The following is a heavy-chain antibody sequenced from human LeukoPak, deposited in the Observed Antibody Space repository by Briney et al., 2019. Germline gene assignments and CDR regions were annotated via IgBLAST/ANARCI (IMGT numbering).Heavy chain of an antibody. Sequence: GGSLRLSCAASGFTFSSYGMHWVRQAPGKGLEWVAAISYDGNNKYYADSVKGRLTISRDNSKNTRYVQMNSLRAEDTALYYCGKDGVEQWLVYYFDYWGRGALVTV. CDR2: ISYDGNNK. CDR3: GKDGVEQWLVYYFDY. CDR1: GFTFSSYG. J-gene: IGHJ4*02. V-gene: IGHV3-30*18. D-gene: IGHD6-19*01.